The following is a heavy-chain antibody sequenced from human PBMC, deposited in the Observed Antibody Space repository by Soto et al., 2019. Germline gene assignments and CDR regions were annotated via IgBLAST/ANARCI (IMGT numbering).Heavy chain of an antibody. J-gene: IGHJ6*03. D-gene: IGHD3-10*01. Sequence: GGSLRLSCAASGFTFSSYAMSWVRQAPGKGLEWVSAISGSGGSTYYADSVKGRFTISRDNSKNTLYLQMNSLRAEDTAVYYCAKGIVVGGSGSLYYYYYYYMDVWGKGTTVTVSS. CDR1: GFTFSSYA. V-gene: IGHV3-23*01. CDR3: AKGIVVGGSGSLYYYYYYYMDV. CDR2: ISGSGGST.